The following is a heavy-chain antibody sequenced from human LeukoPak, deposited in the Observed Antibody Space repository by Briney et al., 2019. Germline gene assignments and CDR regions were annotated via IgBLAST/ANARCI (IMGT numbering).Heavy chain of an antibody. CDR1: GFTFSSYG. Sequence: GRSLRLSCAASGFTFSSYGMHWVRQAPGKGLEWVAVISYDGSNKYYADSVKGRFTISRDNSKNTLYLQMNSLKTEDTAVYYCTTAVESFWGQGTLVTVSS. CDR3: TTAVESF. V-gene: IGHV3-30*03. J-gene: IGHJ4*02. D-gene: IGHD3-3*01. CDR2: ISYDGSNK.